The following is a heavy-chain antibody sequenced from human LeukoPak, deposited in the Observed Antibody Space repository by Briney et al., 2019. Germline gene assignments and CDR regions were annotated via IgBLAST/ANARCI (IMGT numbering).Heavy chain of an antibody. V-gene: IGHV4-38-2*01. Sequence: PSETLSLTCAVSGYSISSGYYWGWIRQPPGKGLEWIGSIHHSGGTFYNPSLKSRVTISVDTSKNQFSLRLSSVTAADTAVYYCARHEAEMATILGGYWGQGTLVTVSS. J-gene: IGHJ4*02. D-gene: IGHD5-24*01. CDR3: ARHEAEMATILGGY. CDR1: GYSISSGYY. CDR2: IHHSGGT.